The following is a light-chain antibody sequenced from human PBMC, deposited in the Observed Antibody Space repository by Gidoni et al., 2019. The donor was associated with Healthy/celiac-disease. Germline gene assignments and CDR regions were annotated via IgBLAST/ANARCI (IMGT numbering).Light chain of an antibody. V-gene: IGKV3-11*01. CDR2: DAS. J-gene: IGKJ5*01. CDR3: QQRSNWPPGST. Sequence: EIVSTQSPATLSLSPGERATLSCRASQSVSSYLAWYQQKPGLAPRLLIYDASNRATGIPARFSGSGSGTDFTLTISSLEPEDFAVYYCQQRSNWPPGSTFGQGTRLEIK. CDR1: QSVSSY.